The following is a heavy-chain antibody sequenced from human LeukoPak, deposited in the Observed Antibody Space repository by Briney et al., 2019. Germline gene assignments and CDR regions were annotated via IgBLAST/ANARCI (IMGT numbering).Heavy chain of an antibody. CDR1: GYTFADYY. Sequence: SVNVSCKASGYTFADYYVHWVRQAPGQGLEWMGWINPNSDATNYAQNFQGRVTMTADTSISTAYMELTRLRSDDTAVYYCARQPREVDYWGQGTLVTVSS. V-gene: IGHV1-2*02. J-gene: IGHJ4*02. CDR3: ARQPREVDY. D-gene: IGHD1-26*01. CDR2: INPNSDAT.